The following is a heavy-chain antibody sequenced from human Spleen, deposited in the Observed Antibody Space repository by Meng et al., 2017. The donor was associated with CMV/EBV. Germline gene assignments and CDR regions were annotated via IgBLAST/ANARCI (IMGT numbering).Heavy chain of an antibody. CDR1: TFSSCG. J-gene: IGHJ4*02. Sequence: TFSSCGMHWVRQAPGKGLEWVAFMRFDGSYKYYADSVKGRFTISRDNSKNTLYLQMNSLRAEDTAVYYCAKDRRDTDNYYDSSGPHYWGQGTLVTVSS. D-gene: IGHD3-22*01. V-gene: IGHV3-30*02. CDR2: MRFDGSYK. CDR3: AKDRRDTDNYYDSSGPHY.